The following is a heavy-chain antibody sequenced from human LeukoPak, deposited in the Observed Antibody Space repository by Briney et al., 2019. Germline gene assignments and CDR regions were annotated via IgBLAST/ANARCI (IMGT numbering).Heavy chain of an antibody. D-gene: IGHD6-13*01. CDR1: GGSISSGGYY. CDR2: IYYSGST. J-gene: IGHJ4*02. CDR3: ARGGSSWYRNYFDY. V-gene: IGHV4-31*03. Sequence: PSQTLSLTCTVSGGSISSGGYYWSWIRQHPGKGLEWIGYIYYSGSTNYNPSLKSRVTISVDTSKNQFSLKLSSVTAADTAVYYCARGGSSWYRNYFDYWGQGTLVTVSS.